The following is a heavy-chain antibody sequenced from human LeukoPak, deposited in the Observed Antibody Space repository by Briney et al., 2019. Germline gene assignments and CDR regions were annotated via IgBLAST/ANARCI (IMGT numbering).Heavy chain of an antibody. CDR2: IYTSGRT. CDR1: GRFLSSYY. V-gene: IGHV4-4*07. CDR3: ARVGDLGIAVGGGDFDY. Sequence: SETLSLTCTLSGRFLSSYYWSWIRQPAGRALEWIGHIYTSGRTNYNASLKRRVTMSVDTSKNQFSLKMSSVTAADTAVYYCARVGDLGIAVGGGDFDYWGQGTLVTVSS. D-gene: IGHD6-19*01. J-gene: IGHJ4*02.